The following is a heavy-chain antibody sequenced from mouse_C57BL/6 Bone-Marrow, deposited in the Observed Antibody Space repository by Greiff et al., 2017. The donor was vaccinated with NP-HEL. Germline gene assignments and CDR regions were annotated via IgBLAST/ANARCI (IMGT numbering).Heavy chain of an antibody. CDR1: GYAFSSSW. V-gene: IGHV1-82*01. D-gene: IGHD3-2*02. Sequence: LQESGPELVKPGASVKISCKASGYAFSSSWMNWVKQRPGKGLEWIGRIYPGDGDTNYNGKFKGKATLTADKSSSTAYMQLSSLTSEDSAVYCCARSPLDSSGPRYWGQGTTLTVSS. CDR3: ARSPLDSSGPRY. J-gene: IGHJ2*01. CDR2: IYPGDGDT.